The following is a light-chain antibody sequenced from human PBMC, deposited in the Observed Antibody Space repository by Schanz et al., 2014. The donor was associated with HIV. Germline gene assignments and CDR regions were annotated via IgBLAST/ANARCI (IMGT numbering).Light chain of an antibody. CDR2: EVT. CDR1: RNDVGTYNL. CDR3: SSYTSSSTWV. V-gene: IGLV2-14*02. Sequence: QSVLTQPASVSGSPGQSITISCTGTRNDVGTYNLVSWYQQHPGKAPQLMIYEVTKRPSGVSDRFSGSKSGNTASLTISGLQAEDEADYYCSSYTSSSTWVFGGGTKLTVL. J-gene: IGLJ3*02.